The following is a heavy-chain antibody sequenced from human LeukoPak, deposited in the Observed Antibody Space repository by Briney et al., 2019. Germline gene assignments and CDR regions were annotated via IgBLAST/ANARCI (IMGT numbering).Heavy chain of an antibody. D-gene: IGHD3-16*01. J-gene: IGHJ4*02. CDR1: GFTFSSYW. V-gene: IGHV3-7*01. CDR2: IKQDGSEK. Sequence: GGSLRLSCAASGFTFSSYWMSWVRQAPGKGLEWVANIKQDGSEKYYVDSVKGRFTISRDNAKNSLYLQMNSLRAEDTAVYYCARADSRGGSYFDYWGQGTLVTVSS. CDR3: ARADSRGGSYFDY.